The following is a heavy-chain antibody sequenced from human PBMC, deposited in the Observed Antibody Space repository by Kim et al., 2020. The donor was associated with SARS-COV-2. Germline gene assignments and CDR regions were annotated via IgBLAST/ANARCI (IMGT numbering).Heavy chain of an antibody. J-gene: IGHJ4*02. CDR2: IYYSGST. CDR1: GGSISSSSYY. V-gene: IGHV4-39*01. Sequence: SETLSLTCTVSGGSISSSSYYWGWIRQPPGKGLEWIGSIYYSGSTYYNPSLKSRVTISVDTSKNQFSLKLSSVTAADTAVYYCARFGFGVREPDCWGQGTLVTVSS. CDR3: ARFGFGVREPDC. D-gene: IGHD3-10*01.